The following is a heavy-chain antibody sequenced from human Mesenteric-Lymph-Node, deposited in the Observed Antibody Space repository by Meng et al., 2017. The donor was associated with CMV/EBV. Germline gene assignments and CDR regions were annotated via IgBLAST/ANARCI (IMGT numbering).Heavy chain of an antibody. D-gene: IGHD3/OR15-3a*01. CDR1: GFTFSTYT. J-gene: IGHJ5*02. CDR3: VKEGDYWTGPFDP. V-gene: IGHV3-23*01. CDR2: ITSGGGIT. Sequence: GESLKISCAASGFTFSTYTMGWVRQAPGKGLEWVSTITSGGGITYYADSVKGRITISRDDSKDTVYLQLNRLRAEDTALYYCVKEGDYWTGPFDPWGQGTLVTVSS.